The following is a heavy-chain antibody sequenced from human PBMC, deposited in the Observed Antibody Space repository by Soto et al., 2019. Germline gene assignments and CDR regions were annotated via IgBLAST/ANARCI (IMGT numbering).Heavy chain of an antibody. CDR2: ISSSSSTI. Sequence: PSETLSLTCTVSGGSISTYYWNWVRQAPGKGLEWVSYISSSSSTIYYADSVKGRFTISRDNAKNSPYLQMNSLRAEDTAVYYCARHPERIAEIGWFDPWGQGTLVTVSS. CDR3: ARHPERIAEIGWFDP. CDR1: GGSISTYY. V-gene: IGHV3-48*01. D-gene: IGHD6-13*01. J-gene: IGHJ5*02.